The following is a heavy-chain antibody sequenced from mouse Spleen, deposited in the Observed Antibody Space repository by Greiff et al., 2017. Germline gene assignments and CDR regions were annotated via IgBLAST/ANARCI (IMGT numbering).Heavy chain of an antibody. D-gene: IGHD1-2*01. CDR2: ISDGGSYT. J-gene: IGHJ4*01. CDR1: GFTFSDYY. V-gene: IGHV5-4*02. Sequence: EVKVVESGGGLVKPGGCLKLSCAASGFTFSDYYMYWVRQTPEKRLEWVATISDGGSYTYYPDSVKGRFTISRDNAKNNLYLQMSSLKSEDTAMYYCARFTTAKGAMDYWGQGTSVTVSS. CDR3: ARFTTAKGAMDY.